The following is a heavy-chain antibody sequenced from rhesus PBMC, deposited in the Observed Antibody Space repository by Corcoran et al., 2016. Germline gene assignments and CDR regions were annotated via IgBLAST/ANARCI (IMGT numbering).Heavy chain of an antibody. Sequence: LVVSGGGLVQPGGSLIPSCVASGFTVSRFPAQWLRQASGAGMKWVGGIGPKSESYATAYAVSVKDRFTISKNDSKNTAYLQMHYLKTDDTAVYYCTTDLKTDWGQGVLVTVSS. V-gene: IGHV3-118*01. D-gene: IGHD1-26*01. CDR2: IGPKSESYAT. J-gene: IGHJ4*01. CDR1: GFTVSRFP. CDR3: TTDLKTD.